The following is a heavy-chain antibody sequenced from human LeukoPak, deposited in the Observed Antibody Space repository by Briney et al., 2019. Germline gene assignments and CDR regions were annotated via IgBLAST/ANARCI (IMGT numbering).Heavy chain of an antibody. CDR1: GFTFSSYE. V-gene: IGHV3-48*03. CDR3: ARDNRYDTHAFDI. CDR2: ISSSGSTI. Sequence: GGFLRLSCAASGFTFSSYEMNWVRQAPGKGLEWVSYISSSGSTIYYADSVKGRFTISRDNAKNSLYLQMNSLRAEDTAVYYCARDNRYDTHAFDIWGQGTMVTVSS. D-gene: IGHD3-9*01. J-gene: IGHJ3*02.